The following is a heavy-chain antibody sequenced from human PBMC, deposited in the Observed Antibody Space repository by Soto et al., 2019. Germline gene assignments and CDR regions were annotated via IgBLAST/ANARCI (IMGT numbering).Heavy chain of an antibody. CDR1: GGTFSSYA. Sequence: SVKVSCKASGGTFSSYAISWVRQAPGQGLEWMGGIIPIFGTANYAQKFQGRVTITADESTSTAYMELSSLRSEDTAVYYCATDRRCRGGSCYVALDIWGQGTMVTVSS. CDR2: IIPIFGTA. V-gene: IGHV1-69*13. CDR3: ATDRRCRGGSCYVALDI. D-gene: IGHD2-15*01. J-gene: IGHJ3*02.